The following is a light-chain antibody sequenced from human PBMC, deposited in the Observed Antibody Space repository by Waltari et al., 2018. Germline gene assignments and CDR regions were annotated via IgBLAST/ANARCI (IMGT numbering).Light chain of an antibody. CDR3: CSYATYSPVL. J-gene: IGLJ2*01. CDR1: SSGVGHNYF. CDR2: EGS. Sequence: QSALTQPASVSGSPGQSITISCTGTSSGVGHNYFVSWYQHHPGKAPKPIIYEGSKRPSGISIRFSGFRAGNMASLTISGLQAEDEADYYCCSYATYSPVLLGGGTKLTVL. V-gene: IGLV2-23*01.